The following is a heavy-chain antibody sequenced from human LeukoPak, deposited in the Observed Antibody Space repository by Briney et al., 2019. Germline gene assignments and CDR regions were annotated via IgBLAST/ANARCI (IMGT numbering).Heavy chain of an antibody. CDR2: IYYSGST. CDR3: ARSNGVPAATDY. V-gene: IGHV4-31*03. Sequence: PSETLSLTCTVSGGCISSGGYYWSWIRQHPGKGLEWIGYIYYSGSTYYNPSLKSRVTISVDTSKNQFSLKLSSVTAADTAVYYCARSNGVPAATDYWGQGTLVTVSS. D-gene: IGHD2-2*01. J-gene: IGHJ4*02. CDR1: GGCISSGGYY.